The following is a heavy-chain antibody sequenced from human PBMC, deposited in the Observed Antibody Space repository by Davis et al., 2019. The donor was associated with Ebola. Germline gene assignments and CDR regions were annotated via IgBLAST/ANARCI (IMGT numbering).Heavy chain of an antibody. Sequence: AASVKVSCKASGYTFTSYGISWVRQAPGQGLEWMGWISAYNGNTNYAQKLQGRVTMTTDTSTSTAYMELRGLRSDDTAVYYCARGNPTDFYGMDVWGQGTTVIVSS. CDR3: ARGNPTDFYGMDV. CDR1: GYTFTSYG. J-gene: IGHJ6*02. V-gene: IGHV1-18*04. CDR2: ISAYNGNT.